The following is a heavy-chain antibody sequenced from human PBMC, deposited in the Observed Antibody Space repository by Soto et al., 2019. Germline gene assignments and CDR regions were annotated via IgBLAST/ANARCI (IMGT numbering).Heavy chain of an antibody. J-gene: IGHJ4*02. D-gene: IGHD3-22*01. CDR3: AXXXXYXXSGYYQLDY. CDR1: GGSISSSSYY. CDR2: IYYSGRT. Sequence: ETLSLTCTVSGGSISSSSYYWGWIRKTPGKGLEWIGSIYYSGRTSYTPSLKCRVTISVDTSKNQFSLKLSSVTAADTALYYCAXXXXYXXSGYYQLDYWGQGTLVTVSS. V-gene: IGHV4-39*01.